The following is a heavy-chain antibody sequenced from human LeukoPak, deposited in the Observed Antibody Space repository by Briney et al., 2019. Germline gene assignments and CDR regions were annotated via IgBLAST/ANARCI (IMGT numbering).Heavy chain of an antibody. V-gene: IGHV3-48*01. CDR2: ISSSSSTI. CDR1: GFTFSSYS. CDR3: ASNGSRDY. Sequence: GGSLRLSCAASGFTFSSYSMNWVRRAPGKGLEWVSYISSSSSTIYYADSVKGRFTISRDNAKNSLYLQMNSLRAEDTAVYYCASNGSRDYWGQGTLVTVSS. J-gene: IGHJ4*02.